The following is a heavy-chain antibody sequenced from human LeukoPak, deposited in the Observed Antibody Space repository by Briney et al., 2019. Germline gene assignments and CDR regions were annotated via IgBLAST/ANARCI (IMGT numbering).Heavy chain of an antibody. CDR2: IDTNSGVT. J-gene: IGHJ3*02. D-gene: IGHD4-23*01. V-gene: IGHV1-2*02. Sequence: ASVKVSCKASGYTFIDYYIHWIRQAPGQGLEWMGDIDTNSGVTHHAQSFQGRVALSRDTSVSTAYMELSSLRSDDTAVYYCARGPSHGGFDIWGQGTMVTVSS. CDR1: GYTFIDYY. CDR3: ARGPSHGGFDI.